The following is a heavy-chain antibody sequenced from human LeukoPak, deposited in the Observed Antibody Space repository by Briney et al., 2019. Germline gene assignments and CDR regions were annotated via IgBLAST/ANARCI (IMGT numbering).Heavy chain of an antibody. CDR2: IGTAGDT. CDR3: ARVAKERVGGVYYFDY. J-gene: IGHJ4*02. D-gene: IGHD1-1*01. Sequence: HPGGSLRLSCAASGFTFSDYDMPWVRQATGKGLEWVSSIGTAGDTYYTGSVKGRYTISRENAKNSLYLQMNSLRAGDTAVYYCARVAKERVGGVYYFDYWGQGTLVTVSS. CDR1: GFTFSDYD. V-gene: IGHV3-13*01.